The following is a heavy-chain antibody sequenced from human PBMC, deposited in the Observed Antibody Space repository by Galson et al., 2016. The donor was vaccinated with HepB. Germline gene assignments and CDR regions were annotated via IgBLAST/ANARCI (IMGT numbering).Heavy chain of an antibody. CDR1: GFSLNSSGLG. CDR3: ARVLDYNSVWGSFDY. CDR2: IYWEDGK. D-gene: IGHD3-16*01. V-gene: IGHV2-5*02. J-gene: IGHJ4*02. Sequence: PALVKPTQTLTLSCTFSGFSLNSSGLGVGWIRQPPGKALEWLALIYWEDGKRYSPSLKRRLSITKDTSKNLVVLTMTDMDPVDTATYYCARVLDYNSVWGSFDYWGQGTLVTVSS.